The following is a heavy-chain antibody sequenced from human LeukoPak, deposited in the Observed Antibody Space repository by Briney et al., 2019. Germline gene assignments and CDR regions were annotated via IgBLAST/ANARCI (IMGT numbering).Heavy chain of an antibody. CDR3: ARLRSGSYSFDY. J-gene: IGHJ4*02. CDR1: GGSISSYY. V-gene: IGHV4-59*08. Sequence: SETLSLTCTVSGGSISSYYWSWIWQPPGKGLEWIGYIYYSGSTNYNPSLKSRVTISVDTSENQFSLKLSSVTAADTAVYYCARLRSGSYSFDYWGQGTLVTVSS. CDR2: IYYSGST. D-gene: IGHD1-26*01.